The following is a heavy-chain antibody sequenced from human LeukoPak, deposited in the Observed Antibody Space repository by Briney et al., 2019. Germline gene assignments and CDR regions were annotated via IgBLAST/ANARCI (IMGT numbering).Heavy chain of an antibody. CDR2: ISYDGSNK. J-gene: IGHJ4*02. Sequence: GGSLRLSCAASGFTFSSYGMHWVRQAPGKGLEWVAVISYDGSNKYYADSVKGRFTISRDNSKNTLYLQMNSLRAEDTAVYYCAKMESTYYSDYWGQGTLVTVSS. V-gene: IGHV3-30*18. D-gene: IGHD2-2*01. CDR3: AKMESTYYSDY. CDR1: GFTFSSYG.